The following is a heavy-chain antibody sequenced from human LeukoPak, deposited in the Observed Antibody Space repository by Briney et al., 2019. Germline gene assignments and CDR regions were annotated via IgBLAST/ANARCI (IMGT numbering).Heavy chain of an antibody. CDR3: ARRWYFGSEKYYAFDY. Sequence: GESLKISCPASGYTFTNYWIGWVRQMPGKGLEWMGIIYPGDSDTRYSPSFQGQVTISADKSISAAYLQWNSLKASDTAMYYCARRWYFGSEKYYAFDYWGQGTLVTVSS. D-gene: IGHD3-10*01. CDR2: IYPGDSDT. V-gene: IGHV5-51*01. CDR1: GYTFTNYW. J-gene: IGHJ4*02.